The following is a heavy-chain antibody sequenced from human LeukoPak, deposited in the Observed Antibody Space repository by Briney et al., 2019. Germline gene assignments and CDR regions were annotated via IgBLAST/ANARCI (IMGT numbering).Heavy chain of an antibody. V-gene: IGHV1-2*02. CDR1: GYTFTSYY. CDR2: INPNSGGT. CDR3: ARGIGYSYVTSFDY. D-gene: IGHD5-18*01. Sequence: VASVKVSCKASGYTFTSYYMHWVRQAPGQGLEWMGWINPNSGGTNYAQKFQGRVTMTRDTSISTAYMELSRLRSDDTAVYYCARGIGYSYVTSFDYWGQGTLVTVSS. J-gene: IGHJ4*02.